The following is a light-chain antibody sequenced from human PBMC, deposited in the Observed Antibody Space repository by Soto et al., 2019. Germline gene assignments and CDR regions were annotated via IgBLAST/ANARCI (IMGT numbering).Light chain of an antibody. CDR2: GVS. V-gene: IGKV3-20*01. CDR3: QQYGSSPWT. J-gene: IGKJ1*01. Sequence: EIVLTQSPGTLSLSPGERATLSCRASQSVSSNFLAWYQQKPGQAPRLVIYGVSSRATGIPDRFSGSGSGTDFTLTISRLEPEDFAVYYCQQYGSSPWTFGQGTKVEIK. CDR1: QSVSSNF.